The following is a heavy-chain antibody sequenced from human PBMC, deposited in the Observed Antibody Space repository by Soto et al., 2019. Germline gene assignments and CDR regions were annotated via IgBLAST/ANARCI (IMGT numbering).Heavy chain of an antibody. J-gene: IGHJ4*02. D-gene: IGHD3-16*01. CDR2: ISDSGGST. V-gene: IGHV3-23*01. CDR3: AKDNKLVWGIDS. Sequence: EVQLLESGGGLVQPGGSLRLSCAASRFTFSSYAMSWVRQAPGKGLEWVSAISDSGGSTYYADSVKGRFTISRDNSKNTLYLQMNSLRAEDTAVYYCAKDNKLVWGIDSWGQGTLVTVSS. CDR1: RFTFSSYA.